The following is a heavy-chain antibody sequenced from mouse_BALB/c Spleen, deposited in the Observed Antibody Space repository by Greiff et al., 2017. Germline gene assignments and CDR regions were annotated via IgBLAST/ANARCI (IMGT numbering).Heavy chain of an antibody. D-gene: IGHD1-1*01. CDR1: GFTFSDYG. Sequence: EVQRVESGGGLVQPGRSRKLSCAASGFTFSDYGMAWVRQAPGKGPEWVAFISNLAYSIYYADTVTGRFTISRENAKNTLYLEMSSLRSEDTAMYYCARGGYYGSRAWFAYWGQGTLVTVSA. J-gene: IGHJ3*01. CDR2: ISNLAYSI. V-gene: IGHV5-15*02. CDR3: ARGGYYGSRAWFAY.